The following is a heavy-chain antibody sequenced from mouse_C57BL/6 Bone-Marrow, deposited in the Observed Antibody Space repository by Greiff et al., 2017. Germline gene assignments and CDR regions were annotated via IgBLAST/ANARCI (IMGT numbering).Heavy chain of an antibody. D-gene: IGHD2-4*01. Sequence: VQLQQPGAELVMPGASVKLSCKASGYTFTSYWMHWVKQRPGQGLEWIGKLDPSDNYTNYNQKFKGKSTLTVDKSSSTAYMQLSSLTSEDSAVYYCARGNYDYFYAMDYWGQGTSVTVSS. J-gene: IGHJ4*01. CDR2: LDPSDNYT. CDR3: ARGNYDYFYAMDY. CDR1: GYTFTSYW. V-gene: IGHV1-69*01.